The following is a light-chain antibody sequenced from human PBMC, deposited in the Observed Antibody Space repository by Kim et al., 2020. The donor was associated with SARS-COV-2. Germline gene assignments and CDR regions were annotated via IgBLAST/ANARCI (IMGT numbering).Light chain of an antibody. V-gene: IGKV1-16*01. CDR1: QGIANN. Sequence: ASVGDRVIITCWASQGIANNVAWFQQKPGKAPKSLVYAASSLESGVPSRFSGSGSGTDFILTISSLQPEDYATYYCQQYAGYPRTFGQGTKVDIK. J-gene: IGKJ1*01. CDR3: QQYAGYPRT. CDR2: AAS.